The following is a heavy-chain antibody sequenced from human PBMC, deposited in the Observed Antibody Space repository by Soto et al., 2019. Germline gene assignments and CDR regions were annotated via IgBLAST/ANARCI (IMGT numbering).Heavy chain of an antibody. V-gene: IGHV3-7*01. J-gene: IGHJ4*02. D-gene: IGHD3-10*01. CDR3: ARAYGSGSLSGY. Sequence: EVQLVESGGGLVQPGGSLRLSCAASGFTFRSYWMSWVRQAPGKGLEWVANIKQDGSEKYNVDFVKGRFTISRDNAKNSLYLQMNSLRVEDTAVYYCARAYGSGSLSGYWGQGTLVTVSS. CDR2: IKQDGSEK. CDR1: GFTFRSYW.